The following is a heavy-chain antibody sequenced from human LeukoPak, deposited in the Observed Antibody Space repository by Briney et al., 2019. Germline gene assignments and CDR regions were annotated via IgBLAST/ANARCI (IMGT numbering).Heavy chain of an antibody. Sequence: GGSLRLSCAASGFTFSSYSMDWVRQTQGKGLEWVAIISHDGSNKYYADSVKGRFTTSRDNSKNTLYLQMNSLRPEDTAVYYCATQLVGYAPRVAFDIWGQGTMVTVSS. CDR2: ISHDGSNK. J-gene: IGHJ3*02. CDR3: ATQLVGYAPRVAFDI. V-gene: IGHV3-30-3*01. CDR1: GFTFSSYS. D-gene: IGHD2-2*01.